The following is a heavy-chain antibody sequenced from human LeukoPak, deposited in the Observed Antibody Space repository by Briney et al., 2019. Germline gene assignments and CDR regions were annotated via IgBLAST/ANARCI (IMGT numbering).Heavy chain of an antibody. Sequence: GGTLRLSCAASGFTFSNYVMNWVRQAPGKGLEWVSTISGSGGSTYYADSVKGRFTISRDNSKNTLYLQMNSLRAEDTAVYYCAKGGGGLGYCSGGSCYSDYYFDYWGQGTLVTVSS. CDR2: ISGSGGST. D-gene: IGHD2-15*01. V-gene: IGHV3-23*01. CDR3: AKGGGGLGYCSGGSCYSDYYFDY. J-gene: IGHJ4*02. CDR1: GFTFSNYV.